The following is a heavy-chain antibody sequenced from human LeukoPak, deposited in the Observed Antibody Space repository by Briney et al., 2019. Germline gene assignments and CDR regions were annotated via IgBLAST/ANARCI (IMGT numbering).Heavy chain of an antibody. CDR1: GGSVNSGSYY. CDR2: IYYSGSA. V-gene: IGHV4-61*01. CDR3: ARAAYSGSYHSDY. J-gene: IGHJ4*02. D-gene: IGHD1-26*01. Sequence: SETLSLTCTVSGGSVNSGSYYWNWIRQPPGKGLEWIGYIYYSGSANYNPSLKSRVTISVDTSKNQFSLKLSSVTAADTAVYYCARAAYSGSYHSDYWGQGTLVTVSS.